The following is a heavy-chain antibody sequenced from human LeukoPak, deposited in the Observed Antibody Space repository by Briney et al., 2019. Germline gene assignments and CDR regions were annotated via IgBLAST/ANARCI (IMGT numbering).Heavy chain of an antibody. D-gene: IGHD5-12*01. Sequence: GGSLSLSCAASGFTFDDYGMSWVRQAPGKGLEWVSGINWNGGSTGYADSVKGRFTISRDNAKNSLYLQMNSLRAEDTALYYCARGGIGYEDTYFDYWGQGTLVTVSS. CDR3: ARGGIGYEDTYFDY. CDR2: INWNGGST. V-gene: IGHV3-20*04. J-gene: IGHJ4*02. CDR1: GFTFDDYG.